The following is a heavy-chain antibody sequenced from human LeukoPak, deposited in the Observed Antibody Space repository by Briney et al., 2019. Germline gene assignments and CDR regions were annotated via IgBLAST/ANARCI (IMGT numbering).Heavy chain of an antibody. D-gene: IGHD2-21*01. Sequence: GGSLRLSCAASGFTFSRHWMSWVRQAAGKGLEWVANIKEDGSVKYYVDSVKGRFTISRDNANNLLYLQMNSLRGEDTAVYYCVRDDWGPGDNWGQGTLVTVSS. V-gene: IGHV3-7*01. CDR3: VRDDWGPGDN. CDR1: GFTFSRHW. CDR2: IKEDGSVK. J-gene: IGHJ4*02.